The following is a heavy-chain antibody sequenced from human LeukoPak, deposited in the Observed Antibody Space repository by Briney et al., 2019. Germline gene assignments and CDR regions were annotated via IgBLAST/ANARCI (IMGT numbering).Heavy chain of an antibody. CDR3: ARHVLLWFGELYFGY. CDR1: GFTFSSYW. J-gene: IGHJ4*02. CDR2: IRQDGSEK. V-gene: IGHV3-7*01. Sequence: GGSLRLSCAASGFTFSSYWMSWVRQAPGKGLEWVANIRQDGSEKYYVDSVKGRFTISRDNAKNSLYLQMNSLRAEDTAVYYCARHVLLWFGELYFGYWGQGTLVTVSS. D-gene: IGHD3-10*01.